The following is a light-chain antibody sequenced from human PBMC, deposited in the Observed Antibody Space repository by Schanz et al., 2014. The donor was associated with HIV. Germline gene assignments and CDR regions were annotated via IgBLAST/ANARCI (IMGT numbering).Light chain of an antibody. CDR1: QTISSW. CDR3: QQYNSYWT. J-gene: IGKJ1*01. CDR2: RAS. V-gene: IGKV1-5*03. Sequence: DIQMTQSPSTLSASIGDRVTITCRASQTISSWLAWYQKKPGQAPKFLISRASTLEGGVSSRFRGGGSGTEFTLTITTLQPEDFATYYCQQYNSYWTFGQGTKVEIK.